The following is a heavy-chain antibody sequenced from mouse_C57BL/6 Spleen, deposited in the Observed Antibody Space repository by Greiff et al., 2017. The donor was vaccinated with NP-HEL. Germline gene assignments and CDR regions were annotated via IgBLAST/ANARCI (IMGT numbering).Heavy chain of an antibody. CDR2: IYPGSGST. CDR3: AREGLNWD. CDR1: GYTFTSYW. Sequence: VKLQEPGAELVKPGASVKMSCKASGYTFTSYWITWVKQRPGQGLEWIGDIYPGSGSTNYNEKFKSKATLTVDTSSSTAYMQLSSLTSEDSAVYYCAREGLNWDWGQGTSVTVSS. J-gene: IGHJ4*01. V-gene: IGHV1-55*01. D-gene: IGHD4-1*01.